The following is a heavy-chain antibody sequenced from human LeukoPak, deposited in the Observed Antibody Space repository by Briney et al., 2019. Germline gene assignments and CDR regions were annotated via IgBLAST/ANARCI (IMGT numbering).Heavy chain of an antibody. CDR1: GYTFTGYY. Sequence: GASVKVSCKASGYTFTGYYMHWVRQAPGQGLEWMGWINPISGGTNYAQKFLGRVTMTRDTSISTAYMELNRLRSDDAAVYYCATVSEITGTTTLFDYWGQGTLVTVSS. D-gene: IGHD1-7*01. CDR2: INPISGGT. CDR3: ATVSEITGTTTLFDY. J-gene: IGHJ4*02. V-gene: IGHV1-2*02.